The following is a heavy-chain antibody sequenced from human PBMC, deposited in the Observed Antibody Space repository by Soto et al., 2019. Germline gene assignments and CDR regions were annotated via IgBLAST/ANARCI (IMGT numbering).Heavy chain of an antibody. CDR3: AREKSSSSIYYYYGMDV. Sequence: GASVKVSCKASGYTFTSYDINWVRQATGQGLEWMGWMNPNSGNTGYAQKFQGRVTMTRNTSISTAYMELSSLRSEDTAVYYCAREKSSSSIYYYYGMDVWGQGTTVTVSS. D-gene: IGHD6-6*01. J-gene: IGHJ6*02. CDR2: MNPNSGNT. V-gene: IGHV1-8*01. CDR1: GYTFTSYD.